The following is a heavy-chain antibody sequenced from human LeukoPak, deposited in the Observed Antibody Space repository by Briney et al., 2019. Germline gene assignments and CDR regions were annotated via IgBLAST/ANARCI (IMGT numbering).Heavy chain of an antibody. J-gene: IGHJ4*02. CDR2: IYYSGST. CDR1: GGSISSGGYY. CDR3: ASGLAAIFGVVIRDTGFDY. Sequence: SETLSLTCTVSGGSISSGGYYWSWIRQHPGKGLEWIGYIYYSGSTYYNPSLKSRVTISVDTSKNQFSLKLSSVTAADTAVYYCASGLAAIFGVVIRDTGFDYWGQGTLVTVSS. D-gene: IGHD3-3*01. V-gene: IGHV4-31*03.